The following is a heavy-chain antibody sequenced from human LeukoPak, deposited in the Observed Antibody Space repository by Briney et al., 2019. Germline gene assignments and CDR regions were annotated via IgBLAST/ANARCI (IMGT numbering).Heavy chain of an antibody. CDR3: ARVGAAAGTTLDY. D-gene: IGHD6-13*01. V-gene: IGHV1-8*01. CDR1: GYTFTSYD. CDR2: MNPNSGDT. J-gene: IGHJ4*02. Sequence: ASVKVPCKASGYTFTSYDINWVRQATGQGLEWMGWMNPNSGDTGYAQKFQGRVIMTRNISISTAYLELSSLRSDDTAVYYCARVGAAAGTTLDYWGQGTLVTVSS.